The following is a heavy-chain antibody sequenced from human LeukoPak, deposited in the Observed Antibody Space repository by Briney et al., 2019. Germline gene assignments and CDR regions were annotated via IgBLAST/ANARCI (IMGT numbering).Heavy chain of an antibody. CDR3: ARWGDLYWYFDL. CDR1: GGSISSGSYY. V-gene: IGHV4-61*02. Sequence: SQTLSLTCTVSGGSISSGSYYWNWIWQPAGKGLEWIGRIYTSGSTDYNPSLKSRVTLSVDTSKNQFSLKLSSVTAADTAVYYCARWGDLYWYFDLWGRGTLVTVSS. CDR2: IYTSGST. J-gene: IGHJ2*01. D-gene: IGHD2-21*02.